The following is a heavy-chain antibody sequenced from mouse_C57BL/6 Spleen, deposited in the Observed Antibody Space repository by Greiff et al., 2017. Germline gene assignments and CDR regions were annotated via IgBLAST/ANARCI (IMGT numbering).Heavy chain of an antibody. CDR3: ARKGYSNYEAWFAY. V-gene: IGHV5-9*01. D-gene: IGHD2-5*01. J-gene: IGHJ3*01. CDR2: ISGGGGNT. Sequence: EVQGVESGGGLVKPGGSLKLSCAASGFTFSSYTMSWVRQTPEKRLEWVATISGGGGNTYYPDSVKGRFTISRDNAKNTLYLQMSSLRSEDTALYYCARKGYSNYEAWFAYWGQGTLVTVSA. CDR1: GFTFSSYT.